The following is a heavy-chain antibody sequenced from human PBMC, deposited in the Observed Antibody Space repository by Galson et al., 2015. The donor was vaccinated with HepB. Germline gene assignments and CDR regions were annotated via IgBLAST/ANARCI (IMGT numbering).Heavy chain of an antibody. D-gene: IGHD1-26*01. CDR3: AGGVGATLIYYYYGMDV. Sequence: SVKVSCKASGYTFTSYAMHWVRQAPGQRLEWMGWINAGNGNTKYSQKFQGRVTITRDTSASTAYMEPSSLRSEDTAVYYCAGGVGATLIYYYYGMDVWGQGTTVTVSS. V-gene: IGHV1-3*01. CDR1: GYTFTSYA. CDR2: INAGNGNT. J-gene: IGHJ6*02.